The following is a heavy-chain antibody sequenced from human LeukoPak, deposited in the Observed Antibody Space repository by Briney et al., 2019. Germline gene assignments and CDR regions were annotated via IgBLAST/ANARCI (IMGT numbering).Heavy chain of an antibody. D-gene: IGHD2-2*01. CDR3: AKDRDCSSTSCYVPFDS. J-gene: IGHJ4*02. CDR2: ISGSGRTT. CDR1: GFTFTTYD. V-gene: IGHV3-23*01. Sequence: GSLRLSCAASGFTFTTYDMTWVRQAPGKGLEWVSGISGSGRTTNYADSVKGRFTISRDNSKNTLFLQMNNLRAEDTAVYYCAKDRDCSSTSCYVPFDSWGQGTLVTVSS.